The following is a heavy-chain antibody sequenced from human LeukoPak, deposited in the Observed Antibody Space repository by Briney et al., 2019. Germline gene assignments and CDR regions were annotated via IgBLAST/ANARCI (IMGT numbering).Heavy chain of an antibody. CDR1: GFTFSSYG. J-gene: IGHJ4*02. CDR3: AKDGNGSGSYYNRREEYYFDY. V-gene: IGHV3-30*02. D-gene: IGHD3-10*01. CDR2: IRYDGSNK. Sequence: GGSLRLFCAASGFTFSSYGMHWVRQAPGKGLEWVAFIRYDGSNKYYADSVKGRFTISRDNSKNTLSLQMNSLRAEDTAVYYCAKDGNGSGSYYNRREEYYFDYWGQGTLVTVSS.